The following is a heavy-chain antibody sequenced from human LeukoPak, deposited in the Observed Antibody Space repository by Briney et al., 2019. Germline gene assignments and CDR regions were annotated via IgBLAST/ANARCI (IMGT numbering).Heavy chain of an antibody. CDR3: ARDRLSIAAAGTLNWFDP. CDR2: INPNSGGT. CDR1: GYTFTGYY. D-gene: IGHD6-13*01. J-gene: IGHJ5*02. V-gene: IGHV1-2*02. Sequence: GASVKVSCKASGYTFTGYYMHWVRQAPGQGLEWMGWINPNSGGTNYAQKFQGRVTMTRDTSISTAYMELGRLRSDDTAVYYCARDRLSIAAAGTLNWFDPWGQGTLVTVSS.